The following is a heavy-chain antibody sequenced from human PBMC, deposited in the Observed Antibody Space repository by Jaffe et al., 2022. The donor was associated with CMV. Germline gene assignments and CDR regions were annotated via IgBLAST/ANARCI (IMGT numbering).Heavy chain of an antibody. Sequence: QVQLVQSGAEVKKPGSSVKVSCKASGGTFSSYAISWVRQAPGQGLEWMGGIIPIFGTANYAQKFQGRVTITADESTSTAYMELSSLRSEDTAVYYCARDCLNYYDSSGYYCEIGFDPWGQGTLVTVSS. V-gene: IGHV1-69*01. CDR2: IIPIFGTA. J-gene: IGHJ5*02. CDR1: GGTFSSYA. D-gene: IGHD3-22*01. CDR3: ARDCLNYYDSSGYYCEIGFDP.